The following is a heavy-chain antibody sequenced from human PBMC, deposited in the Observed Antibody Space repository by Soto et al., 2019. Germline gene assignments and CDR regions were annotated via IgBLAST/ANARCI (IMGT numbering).Heavy chain of an antibody. J-gene: IGHJ4*02. CDR2: ILDDGSDK. Sequence: QVQLVESGGGVVQPGRSLRLSCAASGFSFSSYGMHWVRQAPGKGLEWVAVILDDGSDKDYTDAVKGRFTISRDNSKNTLYLEMNSLRAEDTAVYYCARDDDYGDNGLDYWGQGTLVTASS. CDR3: ARDDDYGDNGLDY. V-gene: IGHV3-33*01. D-gene: IGHD4-17*01. CDR1: GFSFSSYG.